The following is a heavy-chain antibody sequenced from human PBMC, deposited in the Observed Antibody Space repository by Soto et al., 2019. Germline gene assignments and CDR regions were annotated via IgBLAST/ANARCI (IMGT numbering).Heavy chain of an antibody. CDR3: AQQVVVGDY. CDR2: IKQDGSEK. Sequence: GGSLRLSCVVSGLAFSTYWMSWVRQAPGKGLEWVANIKQDGSEKYYVDSVKGRFTISRDNAKNSLYLQMNSLRVEDTAAYYCAQQVVVGDYWGQGTLVTVSS. V-gene: IGHV3-7*01. CDR1: GLAFSTYW. J-gene: IGHJ4*02. D-gene: IGHD2-15*01.